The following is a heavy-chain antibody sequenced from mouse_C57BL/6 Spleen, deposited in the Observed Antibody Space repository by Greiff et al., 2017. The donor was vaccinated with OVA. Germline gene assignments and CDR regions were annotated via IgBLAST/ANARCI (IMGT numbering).Heavy chain of an antibody. CDR2: IDPEDGET. Sequence: VQLQQSGAELVKPGASVKLSCIASGFNIKDYYMHWVKQRTEQGLEWIGRIDPEDGETKYAPKFQGKATITADTSSNTAYLQLSSLTSEDTAVYYCARCTTVVVPDWYFDVWGTGTTVTVSS. CDR3: ARCTTVVVPDWYFDV. J-gene: IGHJ1*03. D-gene: IGHD1-1*01. V-gene: IGHV14-2*01. CDR1: GFNIKDYY.